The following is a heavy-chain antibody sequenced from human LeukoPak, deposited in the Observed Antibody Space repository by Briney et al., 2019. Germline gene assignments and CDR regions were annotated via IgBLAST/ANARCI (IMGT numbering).Heavy chain of an antibody. D-gene: IGHD4-17*01. CDR3: ARGLTVTNYYYYGMDV. J-gene: IGHJ6*02. CDR2: IYSRGST. V-gene: IGHV3-53*04. CDR1: GFTFSSYW. Sequence: GGSLRLSCAASGFTFSSYWMSWVRQAPGKGLEWVSVIYSRGSTYYADSVKGRFTISRHNSKNTLYLQMNSLRAEDTAVYYCARGLTVTNYYYYGMDVWGQGTTVTVSS.